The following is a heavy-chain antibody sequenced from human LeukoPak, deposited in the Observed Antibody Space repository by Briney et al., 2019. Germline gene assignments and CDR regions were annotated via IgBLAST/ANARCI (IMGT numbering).Heavy chain of an antibody. V-gene: IGHV3-9*01. Sequence: GGSLRLSCAASGFTFDDYAMHWGRQAPGKGLEWVSGISWNSGSIGYADSVKGRFTISRDNAKNSLYLQMNSLRAGDTALYYCAKGKVGAKYYYFDYWGQGTLVTVSS. CDR3: AKGKVGAKYYYFDY. CDR1: GFTFDDYA. D-gene: IGHD1-26*01. J-gene: IGHJ4*02. CDR2: ISWNSGSI.